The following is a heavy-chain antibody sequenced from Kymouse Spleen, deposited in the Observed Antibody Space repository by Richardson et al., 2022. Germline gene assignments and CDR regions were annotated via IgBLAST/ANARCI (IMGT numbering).Heavy chain of an antibody. CDR3: ARHYYGSGSPRGFDP. Sequence: QVQLQQWGAGLLKPSETLSLTCAVYGGSFSGYYWSWIRQPPGKGLEWIGEINHSGSTNYNPSLKSRVTISVDTSKNQFSLKLSSVTAADTAVYYCARHYYGSGSPRGFDPWGQGTLVTVSS. V-gene: IGHV4-34*01. J-gene: IGHJ5*02. CDR1: GGSFSGYY. CDR2: INHSGST. D-gene: IGHD3-10*01.